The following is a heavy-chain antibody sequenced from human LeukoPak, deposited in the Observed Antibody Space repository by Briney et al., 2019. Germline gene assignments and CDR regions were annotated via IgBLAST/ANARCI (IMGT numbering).Heavy chain of an antibody. D-gene: IGHD2-15*01. Sequence: SETLSLTCTVSGGSISSYFWTWIRQPPGKGLEWIGYIYYSGSTNYNPSLKSRVTISVDTSKNQFSLNLSSVTAADTAVYYCARLSGRAGYCSGGSCYSWFDPWGQGTLVTISS. CDR3: ARLSGRAGYCSGGSCYSWFDP. CDR1: GGSISSYF. V-gene: IGHV4-59*08. CDR2: IYYSGST. J-gene: IGHJ5*02.